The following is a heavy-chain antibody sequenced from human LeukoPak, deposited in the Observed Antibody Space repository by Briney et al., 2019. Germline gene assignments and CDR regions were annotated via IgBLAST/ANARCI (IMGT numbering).Heavy chain of an antibody. J-gene: IGHJ4*02. CDR2: INDDGTET. Sequence: PGGSLRLSCVTSGFTFSNYWMTWARQPPGRGLELVANINDDGTETHYVDSVKGRFTIARDNAKNSLFLQMNSLGDEDTAVYYCARDVPRGRQEFDFWGQGNLVTVS. D-gene: IGHD1-26*01. CDR3: ARDVPRGRQEFDF. CDR1: GFTFSNYW. V-gene: IGHV3-7*01.